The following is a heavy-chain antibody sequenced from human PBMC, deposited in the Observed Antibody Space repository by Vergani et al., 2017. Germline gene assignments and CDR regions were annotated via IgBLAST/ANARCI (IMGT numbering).Heavy chain of an antibody. D-gene: IGHD6-19*01. V-gene: IGHV1-2*02. J-gene: IGHJ4*02. Sequence: QVQLVQSGAEVKKPGASVKVSCKASGYTFTGYYMHWVRQAPGQGLEWRGWINPNSGGTNYAQQFQGRVTMTRDTSISTAYMELSRLRSDDTAVYYCARVSRGSGWPRRYFDYWGQGTLVTVSS. CDR1: GYTFTGYY. CDR3: ARVSRGSGWPRRYFDY. CDR2: INPNSGGT.